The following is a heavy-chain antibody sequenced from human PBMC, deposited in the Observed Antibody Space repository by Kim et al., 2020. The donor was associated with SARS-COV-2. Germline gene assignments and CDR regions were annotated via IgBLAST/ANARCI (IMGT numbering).Heavy chain of an antibody. CDR2: T. V-gene: IGHV4-4*09. D-gene: IGHD1-26*01. CDR3: AGTARGANFDY. J-gene: IGHJ4*02. Sequence: TNPHPTLRIRVTRSVDTSKNQFSLKLSSVTAADTAVYYCAGTARGANFDYWGWGALVTVSS.